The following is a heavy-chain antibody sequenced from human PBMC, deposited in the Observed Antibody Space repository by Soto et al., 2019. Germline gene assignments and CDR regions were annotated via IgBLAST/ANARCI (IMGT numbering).Heavy chain of an antibody. D-gene: IGHD1-7*01. Sequence: SFKGSCNASGVTFSSYSIIWVRQAPVQGLDWMGGIIPIFGTANYSQKFQGRVTITADESTSTAYMELSSLRSEDTAVYYCARDQAGSAGTTMSFDYWGQGTLVTVS. CDR2: IIPIFGTA. J-gene: IGHJ4*02. CDR1: GVTFSSYS. V-gene: IGHV1-69*13. CDR3: ARDQAGSAGTTMSFDY.